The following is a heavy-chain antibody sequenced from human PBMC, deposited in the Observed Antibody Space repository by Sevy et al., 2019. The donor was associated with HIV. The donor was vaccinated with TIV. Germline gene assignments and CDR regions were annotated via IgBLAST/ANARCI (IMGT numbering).Heavy chain of an antibody. J-gene: IGHJ4*02. D-gene: IGHD2-8*01. CDR2: ICFGGGTI. V-gene: IGHV3-23*01. Sequence: GGSLRLSCTASGFTFSVYTMTWVRQAPGKGLEWVSTICFGGGTIHYADSVMGRFTISRDNSKNTLYLQMNSLRVDDTAVYCCVREGCTQPHDYWGQGTLVTVSS. CDR3: VREGCTQPHDY. CDR1: GFTFSVYT.